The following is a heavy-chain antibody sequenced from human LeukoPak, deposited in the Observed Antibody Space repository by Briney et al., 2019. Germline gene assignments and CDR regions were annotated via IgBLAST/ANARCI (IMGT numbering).Heavy chain of an antibody. CDR3: ASIYYDFWSGYLDY. CDR2: ISSSSSTI. CDR1: GFTFSSYS. J-gene: IGHJ4*02. D-gene: IGHD3-3*01. Sequence: LSXAASGFTFSSYSMNWVRQAPGKGLEWVSYISSSSSTIYYADSVKGRFTISRDNAKNSLYLQMNSLRAEDTAVYYCASIYYDFWSGYLDYWGQGTLVTVSS. V-gene: IGHV3-48*01.